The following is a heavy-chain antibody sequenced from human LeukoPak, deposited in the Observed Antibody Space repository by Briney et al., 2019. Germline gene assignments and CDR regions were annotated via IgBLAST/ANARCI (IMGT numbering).Heavy chain of an antibody. CDR2: VDPEDGET. CDR3: ASGGGGYSSGYLSVQNWFDP. Sequence: ASVKVSCKVSGYTFTDYYMHWVQQAPGKGLEWMGLVDPEDGETIYAEKFQGRVTMTTDTSTSTAYMELRSPRSDDTAVYYCASGGGGYSSGYLSVQNWFDPWGQGTLVTVSS. V-gene: IGHV1-69-2*01. CDR1: GYTFTDYY. J-gene: IGHJ5*02. D-gene: IGHD3-22*01.